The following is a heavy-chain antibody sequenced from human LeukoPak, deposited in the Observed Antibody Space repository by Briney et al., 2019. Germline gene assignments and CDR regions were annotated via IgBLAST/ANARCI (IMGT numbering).Heavy chain of an antibody. J-gene: IGHJ2*01. CDR3: ARPIVGYCSGGSCYSGYWYFDL. Sequence: KASETLSLTCTVSGGSISSYYWSWIRQPPGKGLEWIGYIYYSGSTNYSPSLKSRVTISVDTSKNQFSLKLSSVTAADTAVYYCARPIVGYCSGGSCYSGYWYFDLWGRGTLVTVSS. CDR1: GGSISSYY. CDR2: IYYSGST. V-gene: IGHV4-59*08. D-gene: IGHD2-15*01.